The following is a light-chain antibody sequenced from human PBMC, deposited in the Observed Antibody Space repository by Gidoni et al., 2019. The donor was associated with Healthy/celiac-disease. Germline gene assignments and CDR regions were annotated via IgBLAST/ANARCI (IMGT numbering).Light chain of an antibody. CDR1: QSLLHSNGYNY. CDR2: LGS. Sequence: DIVMTHSPLSLPVTPGEPAAISCRSSQSLLHSNGYNYLDWYLQKPGQSLQLLIYLGSNRASGVPDRFSGSGSGTDFTLKISRVQAEDVGVYYCMQALQTPYTFGQGTKLEIK. V-gene: IGKV2-28*01. J-gene: IGKJ2*01. CDR3: MQALQTPYT.